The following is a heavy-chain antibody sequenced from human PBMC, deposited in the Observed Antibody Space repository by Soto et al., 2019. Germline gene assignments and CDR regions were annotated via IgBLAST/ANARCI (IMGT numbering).Heavy chain of an antibody. CDR3: ARDRADGLRSFDWLCLDY. CDR1: GFTFNTFA. Sequence: QVQLVESGGGVVQPGRSLRLSCATSGFTFNTFAMHWVRQAPGKGLEWLAVISYDGSHKYYADSVKGRIIISRDNSKNRLYLQMKALRGEDTAVYYCARDRADGLRSFDWLCLDYWGQGTLVIVSS. CDR2: ISYDGSHK. V-gene: IGHV3-30-3*01. D-gene: IGHD3-9*01. J-gene: IGHJ4*02.